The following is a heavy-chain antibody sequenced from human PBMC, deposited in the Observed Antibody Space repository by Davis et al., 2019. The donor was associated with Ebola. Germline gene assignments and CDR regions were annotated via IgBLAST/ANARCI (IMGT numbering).Heavy chain of an antibody. Sequence: GESLKISCAASGFTFSNYGMHWVRQAPGKGLEWVAVIWYDGSNKYYADSVKGRFTISRDNSKNTLYLQMNSLRAEDTAVYYCARGEGRIAAAGTDYWGQGTLVTVSS. J-gene: IGHJ4*02. CDR3: ARGEGRIAAAGTDY. CDR1: GFTFSNYG. D-gene: IGHD6-13*01. V-gene: IGHV3-33*01. CDR2: IWYDGSNK.